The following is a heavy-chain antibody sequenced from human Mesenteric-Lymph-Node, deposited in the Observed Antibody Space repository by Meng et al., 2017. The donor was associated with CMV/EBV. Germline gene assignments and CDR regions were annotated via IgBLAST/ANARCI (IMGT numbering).Heavy chain of an antibody. CDR3: ARARTTTGTGWFDP. CDR2: ISPNSGGT. CDR1: GYPFTGYY. J-gene: IGHJ5*02. Sequence: ASVKVSCKASGYPFTGYYMQWVRQAPGQGLEWMGWISPNSGGTNYPQKFQGRVTVTRDTSISTAYMELSSLRSDDTAVYYCARARTTTGTGWFDPWGQGTLVTVSS. D-gene: IGHD1-1*01. V-gene: IGHV1-2*02.